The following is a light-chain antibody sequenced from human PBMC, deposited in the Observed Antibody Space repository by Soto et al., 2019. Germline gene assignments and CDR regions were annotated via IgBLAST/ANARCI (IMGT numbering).Light chain of an antibody. CDR2: SNN. J-gene: IGLJ1*01. Sequence: QLVLTQPPSASGTPGQRVTMSCSGSNSNIGSNTVNWYQQLPGTAPKLLIYSNNQRPSGVPDRFSGSKSGTSASLAISGLQSEDEADYYCAAWNDSLNASYVFGTGTKLTVL. CDR3: AAWNDSLNASYV. V-gene: IGLV1-44*01. CDR1: NSNIGSNT.